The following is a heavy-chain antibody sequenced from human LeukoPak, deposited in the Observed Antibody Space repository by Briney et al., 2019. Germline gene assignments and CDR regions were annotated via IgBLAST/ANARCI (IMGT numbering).Heavy chain of an antibody. J-gene: IGHJ4*02. CDR3: ARAFQSLGGLSLPDY. CDR2: IHPSTGNP. D-gene: IGHD3-16*02. V-gene: IGHV7-4-1*02. CDR1: GYTFTNYA. Sequence: ASVKVSCKTSGYTFTNYAMNWVRQAPGQGLEWMGWIHPSTGNPTYAQGFTGRFVFSLDTSVSTTYLQISSLKAEDTAVYYCARAFQSLGGLSLPDYWGQGTLVTVSS.